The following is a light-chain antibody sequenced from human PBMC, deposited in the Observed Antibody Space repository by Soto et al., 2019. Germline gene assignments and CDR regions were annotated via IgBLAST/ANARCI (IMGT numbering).Light chain of an antibody. V-gene: IGKV3-11*01. J-gene: IGKJ5*01. CDR1: QSVSSY. CDR2: AAS. CDR3: QQRFDWPKIT. Sequence: EIELTQSPATLSLSPGERATLSCRASQSVSSYLAWYQQKPCQAPRLLVSAASNRATGIPARFSGSGSGTDFTLTISSLEPEDFGVFYCQQRFDWPKITFGQGTRVEIK.